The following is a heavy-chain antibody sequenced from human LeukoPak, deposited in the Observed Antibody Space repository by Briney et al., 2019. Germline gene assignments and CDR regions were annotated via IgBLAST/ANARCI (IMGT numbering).Heavy chain of an antibody. CDR1: GFTFSSYA. CDR3: ARGIYSGYDSADY. D-gene: IGHD5-12*01. J-gene: IGHJ4*02. V-gene: IGHV3-30*04. Sequence: GGSLRLSFEASGFTFSSYAIHWVRQAPGKGLEWVAVISYDGSDKNYADSVKGRFTLSRDNSKNTVYLQMNSLRVEDTAVYYCARGIYSGYDSADYWGQGTLVTVSS. CDR2: ISYDGSDK.